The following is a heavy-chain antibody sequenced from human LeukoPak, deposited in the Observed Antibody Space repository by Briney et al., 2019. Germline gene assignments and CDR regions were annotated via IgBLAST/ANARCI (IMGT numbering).Heavy chain of an antibody. V-gene: IGHV3-48*04. CDR1: GFPFSDYP. D-gene: IGHD3-22*01. J-gene: IGHJ4*02. CDR3: VRDVGRFYYDSTGEDY. CDR2: ISSASRTI. Sequence: GVSLTLSCAVSGFPFSDYPMIGAREARGKAGECVSYISSASRTIKYADLVTGRFTVSRDNAKKSLHLQINRLPTEDTAVYFCVRDVGRFYYDSTGEDYWGQGTLVTVSS.